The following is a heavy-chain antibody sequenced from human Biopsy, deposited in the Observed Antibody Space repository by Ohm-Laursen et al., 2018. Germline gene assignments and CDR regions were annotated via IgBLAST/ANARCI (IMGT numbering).Heavy chain of an antibody. D-gene: IGHD2/OR15-2a*01. CDR2: IYSGGNT. CDR1: GYSIIPSGPEN. Sequence: GTLSLTCILSGYSIIPSGPENWSWIRQPPGQGLQYIGFIYSGGNTNYNPSLRSRVTMSVDTSKSQFSLRLNSVTAADTAVYYCARGMRTTGWPYFDYWGQGILVTVSS. J-gene: IGHJ4*02. CDR3: ARGMRTTGWPYFDY. V-gene: IGHV4-61*01.